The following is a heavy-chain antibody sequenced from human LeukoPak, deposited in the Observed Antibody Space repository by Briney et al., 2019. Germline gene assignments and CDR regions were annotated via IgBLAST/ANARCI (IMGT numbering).Heavy chain of an antibody. D-gene: IGHD2/OR15-2a*01. CDR3: AGLVGRYSTDMYYYFDY. CDR1: GGSVSSGSYY. J-gene: IGHJ4*02. Sequence: PSETLSLTCTVSGGSVSSGSYYWSWIRQPPGKGLEWIGYIYYSGSTNYNPSLKSRVTISVDTSKNQLSLKLTSVTAADTAVYYCAGLVGRYSTDMYYYFDYWGQGMLVTVSS. V-gene: IGHV4-61*01. CDR2: IYYSGST.